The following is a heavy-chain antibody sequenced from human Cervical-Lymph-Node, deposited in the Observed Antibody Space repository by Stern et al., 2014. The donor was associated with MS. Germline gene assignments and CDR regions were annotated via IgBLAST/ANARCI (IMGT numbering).Heavy chain of an antibody. V-gene: IGHV5-51*01. CDR3: ARHERYYYDSSGSVGMDV. CDR2: IYPGDSDT. CDR1: GYSFTSYW. J-gene: IGHJ6*02. Sequence: EVQLEESGAEVKKPGESLKISCKGSGYSFTSYWIGWVRQMPGKGLEWMGIIYPGDSDTRYSPSFQGQVTISADKSISTAYLQWSSLKASDTAMYYCARHERYYYDSSGSVGMDVWGQGTTVTVSS. D-gene: IGHD3-22*01.